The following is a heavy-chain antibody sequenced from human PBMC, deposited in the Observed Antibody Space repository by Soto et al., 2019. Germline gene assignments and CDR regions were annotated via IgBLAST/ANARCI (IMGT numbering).Heavy chain of an antibody. CDR3: ARGVRSARLDAFDI. CDR1: GFTFSSYA. Sequence: QVQLVESGGGVVQPGRSLRLSCAASGFTFSSYAMHWVRQAPGKGLEWVAVISYDGSNKYYADSVKGRFTISRDNSKNRLYLQMNSLRAEDTAVYYCARGVRSARLDAFDIWGQGTMVTVSS. D-gene: IGHD3-22*01. CDR2: ISYDGSNK. J-gene: IGHJ3*02. V-gene: IGHV3-30-3*01.